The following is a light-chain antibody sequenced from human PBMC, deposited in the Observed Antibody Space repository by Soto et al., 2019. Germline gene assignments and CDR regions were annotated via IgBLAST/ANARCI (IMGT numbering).Light chain of an antibody. CDR2: EVT. CDR1: SSYIGGYKY. Sequence: QSVLTQPASVSGSPGQSITISCTGTSSYIGGYKYVSWYQQHPGKAPKLIIYEVTNRPSGVSDRFSGSKSGNTASLTISGLQAEDEADYYCSSYTIYSTLLLFGGGTKLTVL. CDR3: SSYTIYSTLLL. V-gene: IGLV2-14*01. J-gene: IGLJ2*01.